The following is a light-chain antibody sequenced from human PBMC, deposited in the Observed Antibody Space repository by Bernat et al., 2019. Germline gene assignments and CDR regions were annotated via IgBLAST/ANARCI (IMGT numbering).Light chain of an antibody. J-gene: IGLJ3*02. V-gene: IGLV6-57*01. CDR3: QSYEIPNPVV. CDR1: IGSIANNY. CDR2: EDH. Sequence: NFMLTQPHSVSASPGKTVSISCTRDIGSIANNYVQWFQQRPGSSPTTVIYEDHQRPSGVPDRFSGSIDTSSNSASLIISGLKTEDEADYYGQSYEIPNPVVFGGGTKLTVL.